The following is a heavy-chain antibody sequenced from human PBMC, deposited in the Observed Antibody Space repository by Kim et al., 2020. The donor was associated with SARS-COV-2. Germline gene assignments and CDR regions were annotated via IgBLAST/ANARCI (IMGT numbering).Heavy chain of an antibody. CDR3: ARDAAYDILTGYYPTSGLDV. CDR2: IYYSGST. J-gene: IGHJ6*02. V-gene: IGHV4-61*01. CDR1: GGSVSSGSYY. Sequence: SETLSLTCTVSGGSVSSGSYYWSWIRQPPGKGLEWIGYIYYSGSTNYNPSLKGRVTISVDTSKNQFSLKLSSVTAADTAVYYCARDAAYDILTGYYPTSGLDVWGQGTTVTVSS. D-gene: IGHD3-9*01.